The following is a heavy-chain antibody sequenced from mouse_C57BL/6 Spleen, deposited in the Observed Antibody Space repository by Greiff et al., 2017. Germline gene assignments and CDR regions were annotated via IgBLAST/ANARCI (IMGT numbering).Heavy chain of an antibody. CDR1: GYSITSGYD. D-gene: IGHD4-1*01. V-gene: IGHV3-1*01. CDR2: ISYSGST. CDR3: ARASRTGAMDY. J-gene: IGHJ4*01. Sequence: EVKLMESGPGMVKPSQSLSLTCTVTGYSITSGYDWHWIRHFPGNKLEWMGYISYSGSTNYNPSLKSRISITHDTSKNHFFLKLNSVTTEDTATYYCARASRTGAMDYWGQGTSVTVSS.